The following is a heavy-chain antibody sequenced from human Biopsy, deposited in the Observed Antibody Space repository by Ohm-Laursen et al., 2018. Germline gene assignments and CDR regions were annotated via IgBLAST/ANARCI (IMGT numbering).Heavy chain of an antibody. Sequence: SLRLSCSASGFTFSGFSMNWVRQAPGKGLEWVSSISASGNHIYYTASVKGRFTVSRDNGKNSVYLQMNSLRVEDTAVYYCARDGEVKYCKHGVCPSDFWGQGTLVTVSS. CDR3: ARDGEVKYCKHGVCPSDF. CDR2: ISASGNHI. V-gene: IGHV3-21*01. CDR1: GFTFSGFS. D-gene: IGHD2-8*01. J-gene: IGHJ4*02.